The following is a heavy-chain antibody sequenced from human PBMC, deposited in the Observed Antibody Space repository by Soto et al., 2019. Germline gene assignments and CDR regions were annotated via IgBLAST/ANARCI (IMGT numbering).Heavy chain of an antibody. J-gene: IGHJ6*02. Sequence: SETLSLTCTVSGGSISSSSYYWGWIRQPPGKGLEWIGSIYYSGSTYYNPSLKSRVTISVDTSKNQFSLKLSSVTAADTAVYYCARHRVYGMDVWGQGTTVTVSS. CDR1: GGSISSSSYY. CDR2: IYYSGST. V-gene: IGHV4-39*01. CDR3: ARHRVYGMDV.